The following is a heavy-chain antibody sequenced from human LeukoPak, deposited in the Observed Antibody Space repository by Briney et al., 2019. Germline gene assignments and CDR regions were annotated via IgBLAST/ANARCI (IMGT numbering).Heavy chain of an antibody. CDR2: ISAHNGDT. D-gene: IGHD5-12*01. CDR3: ARDPTNTSGYYAYFDY. Sequence: ASVKVSCKASGYTFTGYYMHWARQAPGQGLEWMGWISAHNGDTHYAQNLQGRVTMTTDTSTSTAYMELRSLRSDDTAVYYCARDPTNTSGYYAYFDYWGQGTLVTVSS. CDR1: GYTFTGYY. J-gene: IGHJ4*02. V-gene: IGHV1-18*04.